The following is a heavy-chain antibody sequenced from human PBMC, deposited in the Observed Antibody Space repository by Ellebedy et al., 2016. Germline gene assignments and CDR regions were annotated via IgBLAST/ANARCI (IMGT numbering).Heavy chain of an antibody. CDR1: GFTFSTYW. Sequence: GESLKISCAASGFTFSTYWMSWLRQAPGKGLQWVANINEDGSAIFYLDSVKGRFTISRDNAKNSLYLQINSLITEDTAVYYCARDPAVSFSSWADWGQGTLVTVSS. J-gene: IGHJ1*01. CDR2: INEDGSAI. D-gene: IGHD6-13*01. CDR3: ARDPAVSFSSWAD. V-gene: IGHV3-7*01.